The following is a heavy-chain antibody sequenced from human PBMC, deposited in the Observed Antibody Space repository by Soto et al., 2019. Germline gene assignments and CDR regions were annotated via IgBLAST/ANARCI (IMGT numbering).Heavy chain of an antibody. V-gene: IGHV3-21*01. D-gene: IGHD3-22*01. CDR2: ISSSSSYI. CDR1: GFTFSSYS. Sequence: PGGSLRLSCAASGFTFSSYSMNWVRQAPGKGLEWVSSISSSSSYIYYADSVKGRFTISRDNAKNSLYLQMNSLRAEDTAVYYCARDLSSYYYDSSGLGGIWGQGTMVTVSS. J-gene: IGHJ3*02. CDR3: ARDLSSYYYDSSGLGGI.